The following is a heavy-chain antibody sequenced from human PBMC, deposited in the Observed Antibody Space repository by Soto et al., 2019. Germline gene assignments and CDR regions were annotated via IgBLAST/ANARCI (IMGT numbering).Heavy chain of an antibody. CDR1: GGSISSYY. CDR3: ASFRWEHGPAFDI. J-gene: IGHJ3*02. V-gene: IGHV4-59*01. Sequence: SETLSLTCTVSGGSISSYYWSWIRQPPGKGLEWIGYIYYSGSTNYNPSLKSRVTIPVDTSKNQFSLKLSSVTAADTAVYYCASFRWEHGPAFDIWGQGTMVTVSS. D-gene: IGHD1-26*01. CDR2: IYYSGST.